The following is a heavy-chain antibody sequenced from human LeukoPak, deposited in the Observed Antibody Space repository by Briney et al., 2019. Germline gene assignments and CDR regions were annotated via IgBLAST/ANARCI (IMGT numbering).Heavy chain of an antibody. D-gene: IGHD3-16*01. CDR2: ISSSSSTI. CDR1: GFTFSSYS. V-gene: IGHV3-48*01. J-gene: IGHJ5*02. Sequence: PGGSLRLSCAASGFTFSSYSMNWVRQAPGKGLEWVSYISSSSSTIYYADSVKGRFTISRDNAKNSLYLQMNSLRAEDTAVYYCARDRPQGVFPIWFDPWGQGTLVTVSS. CDR3: ARDRPQGVFPIWFDP.